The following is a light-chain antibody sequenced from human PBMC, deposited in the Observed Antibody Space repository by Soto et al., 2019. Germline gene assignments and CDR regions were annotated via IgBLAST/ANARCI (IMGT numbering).Light chain of an antibody. CDR2: GAS. Sequence: EIVMTQSPATLSVSPGARATLSCRAGQSVSNNVAWYQQKPGQAPRLLIYGASTRATGIPVRFSGSGSGTEFTLTISSLQSEDFAVYFCQQYNSWPPLTFGGGTKVEIK. J-gene: IGKJ4*01. CDR3: QQYNSWPPLT. V-gene: IGKV3-15*01. CDR1: QSVSNN.